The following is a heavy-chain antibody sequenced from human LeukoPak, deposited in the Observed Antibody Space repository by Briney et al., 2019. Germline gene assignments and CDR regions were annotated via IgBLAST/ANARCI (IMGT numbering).Heavy chain of an antibody. Sequence: APVKVSCKASGGTFSSYAISWVRQAPGQRLEWMGWINAGNGNTKYSQKFQGRVTITRDTSAGTAYMELSSLRSEDTAVYYCARVDRGQQLYDYWGQGTLVTVSS. J-gene: IGHJ4*02. V-gene: IGHV1-3*01. CDR2: INAGNGNT. CDR1: GGTFSSYA. D-gene: IGHD6-13*01. CDR3: ARVDRGQQLYDY.